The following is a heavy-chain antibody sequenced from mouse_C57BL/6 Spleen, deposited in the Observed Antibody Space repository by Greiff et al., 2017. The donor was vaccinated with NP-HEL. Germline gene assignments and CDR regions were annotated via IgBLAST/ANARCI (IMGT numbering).Heavy chain of an antibody. CDR3: ARWKDGYYGY. Sequence: EVKLVESEGGLVQPGSSMKLSCTASGFTFSDYYMAWVRQVPEKGLEWVANINYDGSSTYYLDSLKSRFIISRDNAKNILYLQMSSLKSEDTATYYCARWKDGYYGYWGQGTTLTVSS. CDR1: GFTFSDYY. V-gene: IGHV5-16*01. CDR2: INYDGSST. J-gene: IGHJ2*01. D-gene: IGHD2-3*01.